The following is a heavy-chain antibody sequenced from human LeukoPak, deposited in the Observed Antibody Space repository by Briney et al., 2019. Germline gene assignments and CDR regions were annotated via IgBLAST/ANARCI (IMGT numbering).Heavy chain of an antibody. J-gene: IGHJ4*02. CDR1: GGSISNSRYY. D-gene: IGHD6-6*01. V-gene: IGHV4-39*01. CDR2: IYYSGAT. Sequence: SETLSLTCSVSGGSISNSRYYWGWLRQPPGKGLEWIGSIYYSGATNSNPSLRSRLTISVDTSKNQFSLKLGSVTAADAAVYYCARHRAYSSSSPFDYWGQGTLVTVSS. CDR3: ARHRAYSSSSPFDY.